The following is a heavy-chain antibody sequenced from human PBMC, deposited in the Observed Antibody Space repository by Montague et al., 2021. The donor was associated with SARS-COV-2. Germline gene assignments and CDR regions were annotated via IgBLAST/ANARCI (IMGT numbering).Heavy chain of an antibody. J-gene: IGHJ4*02. CDR1: GFSLRTSGVG. Sequence: PALGKPTQTLTLTCSFSGFSLRTSGVGVGWIRQPPGKALEWLAVIYWDDDKRYSPSPKSRLTITKDTSKNQVVLTMTNMDPVDTATYYCVHSYADYLFDYWGQGTLVSVSS. CDR3: VHSYADYLFDY. V-gene: IGHV2-5*02. D-gene: IGHD4-17*01. CDR2: IYWDDDK.